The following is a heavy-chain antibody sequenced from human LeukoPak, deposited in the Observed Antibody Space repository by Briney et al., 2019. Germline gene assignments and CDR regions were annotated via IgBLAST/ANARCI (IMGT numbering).Heavy chain of an antibody. CDR2: IYPGDSDT. Sequence: GESLKISCKGSGYSFTSYWIGWVRQMPGKGLEWMGIIYPGDSDTRYSPSFQGQVTISADKSISTAYLQWSSLKASDTAMYYCASSPIAAAGTFALNYWGQGTLVTVSS. V-gene: IGHV5-51*01. CDR1: GYSFTSYW. CDR3: ASSPIAAAGTFALNY. J-gene: IGHJ4*02. D-gene: IGHD6-13*01.